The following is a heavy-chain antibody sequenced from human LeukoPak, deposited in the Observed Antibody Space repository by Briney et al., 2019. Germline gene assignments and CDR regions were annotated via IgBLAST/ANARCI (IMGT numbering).Heavy chain of an antibody. CDR3: ARVNGYSNSYYFDY. J-gene: IGHJ4*02. CDR2: IYTSGST. Sequence: PSETLSLTFTVSGGSLSSYYWSWIRQPDGKGLEWIGRIYTSGSTNYNPSLKSRVTMSVDTSKNQFSLKLSSVTAADTAVYYCARVNGYSNSYYFDYWGQGTLVTVSS. V-gene: IGHV4-4*07. D-gene: IGHD4-11*01. CDR1: GGSLSSYY.